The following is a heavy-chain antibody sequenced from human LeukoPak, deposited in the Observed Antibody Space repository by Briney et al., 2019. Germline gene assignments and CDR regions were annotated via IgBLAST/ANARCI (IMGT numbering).Heavy chain of an antibody. D-gene: IGHD1-14*01. CDR1: GYTFTSYG. CDR3: ARVLHSDDHRRNNWFDP. Sequence: GASVKVSCKASGYTFTSYGINWVRQAPGQGLEWMGLISGYNGNTNYGPKLQGRVTMTTDTSTSTAYMELRSLRSDDRAMYCCARVLHSDDHRRNNWFDPWGQGTLVTVSS. V-gene: IGHV1-18*04. J-gene: IGHJ5*02. CDR2: ISGYNGNT.